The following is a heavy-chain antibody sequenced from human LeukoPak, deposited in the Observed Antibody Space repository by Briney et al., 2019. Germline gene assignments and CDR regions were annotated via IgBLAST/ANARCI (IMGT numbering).Heavy chain of an antibody. Sequence: GASVKVSCKASGYTFTSYGISWVRQAPGQGLEWMGWISAYNGNTNYAQKLQGRVTMTTDTSTSTAYMELRSLRSDDTAVYYCARDYERNWNGRPIGYWGQGTLVTVSS. CDR2: ISAYNGNT. J-gene: IGHJ4*02. CDR1: GYTFTSYG. CDR3: ARDYERNWNGRPIGY. D-gene: IGHD1-1*01. V-gene: IGHV1-18*01.